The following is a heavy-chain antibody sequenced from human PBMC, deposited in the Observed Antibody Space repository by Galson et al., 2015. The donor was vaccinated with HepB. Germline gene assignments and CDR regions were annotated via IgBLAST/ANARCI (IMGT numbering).Heavy chain of an antibody. CDR2: ISSSSSYT. V-gene: IGHV3-11*06. CDR3: ARAMGHYDILTGYYDGLPGDAFDI. CDR1: GFTFSDYY. D-gene: IGHD3-9*01. Sequence: SLRLSCAASGFTFSDYYMSWIRQAPGKGLEWVSYISSSSSYTYYADSVKGRFTISRDNAKNSLYLQMNSLRAEDTAVYYCARAMGHYDILTGYYDGLPGDAFDIWGQGTMVTVSS. J-gene: IGHJ3*02.